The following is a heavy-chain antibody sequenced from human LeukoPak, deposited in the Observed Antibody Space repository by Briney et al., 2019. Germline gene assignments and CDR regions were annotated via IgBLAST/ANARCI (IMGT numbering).Heavy chain of an antibody. Sequence: GGSLRLSCAASGFTFSSYGMHWVRQAPGKGLEWVAFIRYDGSNKYYADSVKGRFTISRDNSKNALYLQMNSLRAEDTAVYYCAKGGGGYCSSTSCYTATVWGQGTLVTVSS. J-gene: IGHJ4*02. CDR1: GFTFSSYG. CDR2: IRYDGSNK. D-gene: IGHD2-2*02. CDR3: AKGGGGYCSSTSCYTATV. V-gene: IGHV3-30*02.